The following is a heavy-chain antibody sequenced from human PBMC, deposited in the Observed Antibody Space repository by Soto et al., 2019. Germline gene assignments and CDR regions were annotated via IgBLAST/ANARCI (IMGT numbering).Heavy chain of an antibody. D-gene: IGHD5-18*01. V-gene: IGHV4-59*01. CDR2: IYYSGST. Sequence: PSETLSLTCTVSGGSISSYYWSWIWQPPGKGLEWIGYIYYSGSTNYNPSLKSRVTISVDTSKDQFSLKLSSVTAADTAVYYCASQDTAMDYGMDVWGQGTTVTVSS. CDR1: GGSISSYY. J-gene: IGHJ6*02. CDR3: ASQDTAMDYGMDV.